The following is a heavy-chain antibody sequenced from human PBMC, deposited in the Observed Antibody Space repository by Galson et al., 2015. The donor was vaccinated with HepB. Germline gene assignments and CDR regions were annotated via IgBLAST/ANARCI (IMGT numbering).Heavy chain of an antibody. Sequence: SVKVSCKASGGTFSSYTISWVRQAPGQGLEWMGRIIPILGIANYAQKFQGRVTFTADKSTSTAYMELSSLRSEDTAVYYCARSSGYYYGYFDYWGQGTLVTVSS. CDR3: ARSSGYYYGYFDY. V-gene: IGHV1-69*02. D-gene: IGHD3-22*01. CDR2: IIPILGIA. J-gene: IGHJ4*02. CDR1: GGTFSSYT.